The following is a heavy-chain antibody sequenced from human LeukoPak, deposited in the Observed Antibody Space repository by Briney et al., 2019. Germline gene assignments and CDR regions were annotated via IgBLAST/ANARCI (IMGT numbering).Heavy chain of an antibody. CDR2: IDWDDDK. Sequence: SGPTLVNPTQTLTLTCTLSGFSLSTSGMCVSWIRQPPGKALEWLALIDWDDDKYYSTSLKTRLTISKDTSKNQVVLTMTNMDPVDTATYYCARSLPAYYYDSSGYYFDYWGQGTLVTVSS. V-gene: IGHV2-70*01. D-gene: IGHD3-22*01. CDR1: GFSLSTSGMC. J-gene: IGHJ4*02. CDR3: ARSLPAYYYDSSGYYFDY.